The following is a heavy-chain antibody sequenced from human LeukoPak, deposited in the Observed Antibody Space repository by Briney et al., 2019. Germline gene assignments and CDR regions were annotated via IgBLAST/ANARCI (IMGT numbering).Heavy chain of an antibody. CDR1: GYTFTVYY. V-gene: IGHV1-8*02. CDR2: MSPHSGNT. J-gene: IGHJ5*02. Sequence: ASVKVSCKASGYTFTVYYIHWARQAPGQGLEWMECMSPHSGNTGYAQKFQGRVTMTRNISITTAYMELSSLRSEDTAVYYCARLSSHYGDYKVDPWGQGTLVTVSS. D-gene: IGHD4-17*01. CDR3: ARLSSHYGDYKVDP.